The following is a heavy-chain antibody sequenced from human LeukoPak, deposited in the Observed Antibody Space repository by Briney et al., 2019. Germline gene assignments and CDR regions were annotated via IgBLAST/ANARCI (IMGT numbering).Heavy chain of an antibody. J-gene: IGHJ4*02. V-gene: IGHV4-30-4*08. D-gene: IGHD5-18*01. CDR3: ARGYSHDY. CDR2: IYYSGST. Sequence: SWVRQPPGKGLEWIGYIYYSGSTYYTPSLRGRVTISVDTSKNQFSLNLSSVTAADTAVYYCARGYSHDYWGQGTLVTVSS.